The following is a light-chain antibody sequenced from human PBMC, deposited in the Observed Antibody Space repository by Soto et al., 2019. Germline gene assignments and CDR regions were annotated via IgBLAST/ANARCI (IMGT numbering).Light chain of an antibody. J-gene: IGKJ2*01. V-gene: IGKV3-15*01. CDR2: GAS. CDR3: QQYNNWPPYT. Sequence: EMVMSQSPATLSVSPGERATLSCRASQSVNSNLAWYQQKPGQAPRLLVYGASTRANGIPARFTGSGSGTEFTLTISSLQSEDFAVYYCQQYNNWPPYTFGQGTKLEIK. CDR1: QSVNSN.